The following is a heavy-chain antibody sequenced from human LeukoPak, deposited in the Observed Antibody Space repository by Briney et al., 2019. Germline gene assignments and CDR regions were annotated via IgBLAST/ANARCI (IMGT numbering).Heavy chain of an antibody. CDR3: AREYCTNGVCHYFDY. CDR2: ISYDGSNK. V-gene: IGHV3-30*01. CDR1: GFTFSSYA. D-gene: IGHD2-8*01. J-gene: IGHJ4*02. Sequence: GGSLRLSCAASGFTFSSYAMHWVRQAPGKGLEWVAVISYDGSNKYYADSVKGRFTISRDNSKNTLYLQMNSLRAEDTAVYYCAREYCTNGVCHYFDYWGQGTLVTVSS.